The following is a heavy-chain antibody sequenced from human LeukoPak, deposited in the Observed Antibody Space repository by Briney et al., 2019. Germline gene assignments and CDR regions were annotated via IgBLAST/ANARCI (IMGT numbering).Heavy chain of an antibody. CDR2: IDWDDDK. V-gene: IGHV2-70*11. Sequence: SGPTLVNPTQTLTLTCTFSGFSLSTDEMSVHWVRQPPGKALEWLARIDWDDDKYYSASLKTRLTISKDTSKNQVVLTMTNMDPVDTATYYCARRLYGSGSSNAFDIWGQGTMVTVSS. CDR3: ARRLYGSGSSNAFDI. D-gene: IGHD3-10*01. CDR1: GFSLSTDEMS. J-gene: IGHJ3*02.